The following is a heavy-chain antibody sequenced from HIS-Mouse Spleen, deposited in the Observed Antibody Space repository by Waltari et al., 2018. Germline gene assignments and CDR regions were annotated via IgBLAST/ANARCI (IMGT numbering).Heavy chain of an antibody. V-gene: IGHV3-30*18. Sequence: QVQLVEAGGGVVQPGMSLRLSCAASGFTFSSYGMHWVRQAPGKGLEWVAVISYDGSNKYYADSVKGRFTISRDNSKNTLYLQMNSLRAEDTAVYYCAKDRGSQFDYWGQGTLVTVSS. J-gene: IGHJ4*02. CDR2: ISYDGSNK. CDR3: AKDRGSQFDY. D-gene: IGHD1-26*01. CDR1: GFTFSSYG.